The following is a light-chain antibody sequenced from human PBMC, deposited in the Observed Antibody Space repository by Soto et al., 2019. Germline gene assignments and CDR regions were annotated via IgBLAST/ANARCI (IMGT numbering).Light chain of an antibody. CDR1: QSVSSSY. J-gene: IGKJ4*01. CDR3: QQYNDWPRT. Sequence: EIVLTQSPGTLPLSPGERATLSCRASQSVSSSYLAWYQQKPGQAPSLLIFGASTRATGVPARFSGSESGTEFTLTISSLQSEDVALYFCQQYNDWPRTFGGGTKVDI. V-gene: IGKV3-15*01. CDR2: GAS.